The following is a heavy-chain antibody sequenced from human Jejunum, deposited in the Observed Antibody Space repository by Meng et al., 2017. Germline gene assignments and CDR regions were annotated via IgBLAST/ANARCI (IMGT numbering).Heavy chain of an antibody. CDR2: ISRSGRA. J-gene: IGHJ4*02. Sequence: QLQGSVPGLVRPSGTLSLTCAVSGGSVSTTDLWSWVRQPSGKGLEWIGEISRSGRANYNPSLKGRVTISLDRSMNLFSLKLDSVTAADAAVYYCARDPRTNWASRFFDNWGQGTLVTVSS. V-gene: IGHV4-4*02. D-gene: IGHD1/OR15-1a*01. CDR3: ARDPRTNWASRFFDN. CDR1: GGSVSTTDL.